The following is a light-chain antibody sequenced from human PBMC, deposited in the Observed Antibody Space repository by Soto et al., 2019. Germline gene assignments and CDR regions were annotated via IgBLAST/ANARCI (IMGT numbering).Light chain of an antibody. CDR3: CSYAGSYTLWV. CDR2: DVS. V-gene: IGLV2-11*01. J-gene: IGLJ3*02. Sequence: ALAQPRSVSGSPGQSVTISCTGTSSDVGGYNFVSWYQQYPGKAPKLIIYDVSKRPSGVPDRFSGSKSGNTASLTISGLQAEDEADYYCCSYAGSYTLWVFGGGTKVTVL. CDR1: SSDVGGYNF.